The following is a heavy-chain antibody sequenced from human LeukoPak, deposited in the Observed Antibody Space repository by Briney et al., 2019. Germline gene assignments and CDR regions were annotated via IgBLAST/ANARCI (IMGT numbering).Heavy chain of an antibody. CDR1: GGSFSGYY. V-gene: IGHV4-34*01. CDR2: INHSGST. CDR3: ASTYYYDSSGPGHFDY. D-gene: IGHD3-22*01. J-gene: IGHJ4*02. Sequence: ETLSLTCAVYGGSFSGYYWSWIRQPPGKGLEWIGEINHSGSTNYNPSLKSRVTISVDTSKNQFSLKLSSVTAADTAVYYCASTYYYDSSGPGHFDYWGQGTLVTVSS.